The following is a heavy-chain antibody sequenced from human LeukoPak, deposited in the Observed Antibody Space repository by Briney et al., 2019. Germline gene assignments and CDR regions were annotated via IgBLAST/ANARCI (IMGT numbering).Heavy chain of an antibody. CDR3: ARAHPSYCSSTSCLFDY. CDR1: GGTFSSYA. J-gene: IGHJ4*02. D-gene: IGHD2-2*01. CDR2: IIPIFGTA. Sequence: SVRVSCKASGGTFSSYAISWVRQAPGQGLEWMGGIIPIFGTANYAQKFQGRVTITTDESTSTAYMELSSLRSEDTAVYYCARAHPSYCSSTSCLFDYWGQGTLVTVSS. V-gene: IGHV1-69*05.